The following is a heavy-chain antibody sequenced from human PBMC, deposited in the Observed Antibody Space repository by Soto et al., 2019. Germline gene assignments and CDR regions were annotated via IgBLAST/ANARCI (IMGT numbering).Heavy chain of an antibody. CDR1: GFTFKNFG. J-gene: IGHJ4*02. Sequence: GGSLRLSCEASGFTFKNFGMHWVRQAPGKGLEWVAFISYDGSYQYYADSVKGRLTITRDNSKNTLNMQLNSLRREDTAVYYCAKGGEVGGVLGDHWGQGTLVTVSS. V-gene: IGHV3-30*18. D-gene: IGHD1-26*01. CDR2: ISYDGSYQ. CDR3: AKGGEVGGVLGDH.